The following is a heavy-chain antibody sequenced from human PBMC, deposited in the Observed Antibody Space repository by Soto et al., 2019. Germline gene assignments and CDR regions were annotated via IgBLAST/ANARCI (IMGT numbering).Heavy chain of an antibody. Sequence: LSLTCTVSGGSISSYYWSWIRQPAGKGLEWIGRIYTSGSTNYNPSLKSRVTMSVDTSKNQFSLKLSSVTAADTAVYYCARVGARGYSSSWYEANYYYFYGMDVCGQVPTVTVSS. CDR3: ARVGARGYSSSWYEANYYYFYGMDV. CDR1: GGSISSYY. CDR2: IYTSGST. V-gene: IGHV4-4*07. D-gene: IGHD6-13*01. J-gene: IGHJ6*02.